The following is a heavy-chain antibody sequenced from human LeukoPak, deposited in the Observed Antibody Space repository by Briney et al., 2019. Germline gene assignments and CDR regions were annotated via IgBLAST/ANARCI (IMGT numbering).Heavy chain of an antibody. CDR1: GGSISSYY. CDR3: ARDGKQLGLNWFDP. Sequence: SETLSLTCTVSGGSISSYYWSWIRQPPGKGLEWIGYIYYSGSTNYNPSLKSRVTISVDTSKNQFSLKLSSVTAADTAVYYCARDGKQLGLNWFDPWGQGTLVTVSS. CDR2: IYYSGST. V-gene: IGHV4-59*01. D-gene: IGHD6-13*01. J-gene: IGHJ5*02.